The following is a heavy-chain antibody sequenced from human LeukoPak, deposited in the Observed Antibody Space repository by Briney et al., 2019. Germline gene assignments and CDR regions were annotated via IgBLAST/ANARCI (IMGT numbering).Heavy chain of an antibody. J-gene: IGHJ4*02. CDR3: AGANPNWNPPDY. D-gene: IGHD1-1*01. V-gene: IGHV4-59*08. Sequence: SETLSLTCSVSSDSMTSYFWSWIRQPPGKGLEWIGYVYHSGSTSYNPSLKSRVSISEVTSKNQFSLKLRSVTAADTAVYYCAGANPNWNPPDYWGQGTLVTGSS. CDR2: VYHSGST. CDR1: SDSMTSYF.